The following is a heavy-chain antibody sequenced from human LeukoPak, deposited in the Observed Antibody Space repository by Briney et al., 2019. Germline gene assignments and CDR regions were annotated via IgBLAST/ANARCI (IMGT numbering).Heavy chain of an antibody. CDR1: GFTFSSYW. CDR3: ASGIAVAGTGGDY. J-gene: IGHJ4*02. Sequence: GGSLRLSCAASGFTFSSYWMYWVRQAPGKGLVWVSRINSDGSNTNYADSVKGRFTISRDNAKNTLYLQMNSLRAEDTAVYYCASGIAVAGTGGDYWGQRTLVTVSS. V-gene: IGHV3-74*01. D-gene: IGHD6-19*01. CDR2: INSDGSNT.